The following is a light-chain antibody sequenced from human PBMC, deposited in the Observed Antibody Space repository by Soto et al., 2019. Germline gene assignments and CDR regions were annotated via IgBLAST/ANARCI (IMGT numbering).Light chain of an antibody. V-gene: IGKV4-1*01. J-gene: IGKJ4*01. CDR1: QSVLYSSSNKNY. CDR3: QQYYSTPLT. Sequence: DIVMTQSPDSLAVSLGERATINCKSSQSVLYSSSNKNYLAWYQQKPGQPPKLLIYWASTRESGVPDRFSGSGSGPDFPLTIVSLQAEDVAVYYCQQYYSTPLTFGGGTKVEIK. CDR2: WAS.